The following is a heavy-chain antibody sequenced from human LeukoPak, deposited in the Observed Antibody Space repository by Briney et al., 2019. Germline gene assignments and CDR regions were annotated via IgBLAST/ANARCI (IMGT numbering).Heavy chain of an antibody. D-gene: IGHD3-22*01. CDR3: ARAPWAYDSSGYIGYYFDY. CDR1: GYTFTSYG. V-gene: IGHV1-18*01. Sequence: ASVKVSCKASGYTFTSYGISWVRQAPGQGLEWMGWISAYNGNTNYAQKFQGRVTMTRDTSISTAYMELSRLRSDDTAVYYCARAPWAYDSSGYIGYYFDYWGQGTLVTVSS. J-gene: IGHJ4*02. CDR2: ISAYNGNT.